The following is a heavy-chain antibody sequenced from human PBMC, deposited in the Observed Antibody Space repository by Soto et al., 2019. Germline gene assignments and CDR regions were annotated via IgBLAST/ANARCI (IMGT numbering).Heavy chain of an antibody. CDR1: GGSISSSSYY. V-gene: IGHV4-39*01. Sequence: SETLSLTCTVSGGSISSSSYYWGWIRQPPGKGQEWIGSIYYSGSTYYNPSLKSRVTISVDTSKNQFSLKLSSLTAADTAVYYCARLEGAVADYYYYGMDVWGQGTTVT. D-gene: IGHD6-19*01. CDR2: IYYSGST. CDR3: ARLEGAVADYYYYGMDV. J-gene: IGHJ6*02.